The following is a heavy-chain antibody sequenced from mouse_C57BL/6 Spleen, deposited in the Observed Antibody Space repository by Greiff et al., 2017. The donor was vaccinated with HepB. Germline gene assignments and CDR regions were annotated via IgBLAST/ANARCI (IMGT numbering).Heavy chain of an antibody. V-gene: IGHV2-9-1*01. CDR1: GFSLTSYA. CDR2: IWTGGGT. J-gene: IGHJ4*01. CDR3: ARNDIYDGYGYAMDY. D-gene: IGHD2-3*01. Sequence: VMLVESGPGLVAPSQSLSITCTVSGFSLTSYAISWVRQPPGKGLEWLGVIWTGGGTNYNSALKSRLSISKDNSKSQVFLKMNSRQTDDTARYYCARNDIYDGYGYAMDYWGQGTSVTVSS.